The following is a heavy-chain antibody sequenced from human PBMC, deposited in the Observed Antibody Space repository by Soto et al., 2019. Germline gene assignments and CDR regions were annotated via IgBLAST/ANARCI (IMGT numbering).Heavy chain of an antibody. CDR1: GFTFSTYW. V-gene: IGHV3-74*01. D-gene: IGHD3-10*01. Sequence: GGSLRLSCAASGFTFSTYWMHWVRQVPGKGLVWVSRINSDGTSTTYADSVKGQFTISRDNAKNTLYLLMNSLRAEDTAVYYCASGRLTTNVFDIWGQGTMVTVSS. J-gene: IGHJ3*02. CDR2: INSDGTST. CDR3: ASGRLTTNVFDI.